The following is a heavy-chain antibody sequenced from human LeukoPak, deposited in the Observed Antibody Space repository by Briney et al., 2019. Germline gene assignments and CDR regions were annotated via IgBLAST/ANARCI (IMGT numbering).Heavy chain of an antibody. CDR2: VYPDGRT. V-gene: IGHV3-53*01. CDR1: GFTVTDNY. CDR3: ARTNPVYGDYHY. D-gene: IGHD4-17*01. J-gene: IGHJ4*02. Sequence: GGSLRLSCAVSGFTVTDNYMSWVRQAPGKGLQWVSVVYPDGRTYYADSVKGRFTISRDNSRNTLLLQLNSLRADDTAVYYCARTNPVYGDYHYWGQGTLVTVSS.